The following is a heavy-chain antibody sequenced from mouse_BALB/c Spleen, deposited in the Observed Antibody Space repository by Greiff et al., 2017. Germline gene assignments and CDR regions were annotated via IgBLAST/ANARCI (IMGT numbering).Heavy chain of an antibody. J-gene: IGHJ4*01. V-gene: IGHV5-6-5*01. CDR3: ARKDYGSNYYAMDY. D-gene: IGHD1-2*01. CDR1: GFTFSSYA. Sequence: EVNLVESGGGLVKPGGSLKLSCAASGFTFSSYAMSWVPQTPEKRLEWVASISSGGSTYYPDSVKGRFTISRDNARNILYLQMSSLRSEDTAMYYCARKDYGSNYYAMDYWGQGTSVTVSS. CDR2: ISSGGST.